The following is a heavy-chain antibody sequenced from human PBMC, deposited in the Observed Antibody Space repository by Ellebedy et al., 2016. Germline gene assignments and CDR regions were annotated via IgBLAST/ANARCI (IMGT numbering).Heavy chain of an antibody. CDR2: ILDDGLDK. CDR1: GFTSSRYA. D-gene: IGHD2-2*01. CDR3: AKARSSGYDMDV. J-gene: IGHJ6*02. V-gene: IGHV3-30*02. Sequence: GESLKISXAASGFTSSRYAIHWVRQIPGEGLEWVAAILDDGLDKNYRDSVRGRFTISRDNSKNRVYLQMSSLRLEDTAVYYCAKARSSGYDMDVWGQGTTVTVS.